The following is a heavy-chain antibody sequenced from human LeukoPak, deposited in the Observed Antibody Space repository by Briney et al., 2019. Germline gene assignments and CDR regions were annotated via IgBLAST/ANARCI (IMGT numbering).Heavy chain of an antibody. CDR1: GGSISSTNW. D-gene: IGHD3-22*01. Sequence: ASGTLSLTCVVSGGSISSTNWWNWVRQSPGKGLEWIGEVSHGGSTNYSPSLKSRVTLSMDKSKNQFSLKLTSVTVADVAVYYCARGNYYDSSGYEYYFDYWGQGTLVTVSS. CDR3: ARGNYYDSSGYEYYFDY. J-gene: IGHJ4*02. CDR2: VSHGGST. V-gene: IGHV4-4*02.